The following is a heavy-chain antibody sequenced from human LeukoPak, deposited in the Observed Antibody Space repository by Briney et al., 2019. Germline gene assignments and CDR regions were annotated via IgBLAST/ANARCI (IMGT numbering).Heavy chain of an antibody. J-gene: IGHJ4*02. CDR3: AKQLGYCSDGSCYFPY. CDR2: ISGSGGST. CDR1: GFTFSSYA. V-gene: IGHV3-23*01. Sequence: LTGGSLRLSCAASGFTFSSYAMNWVRQAPGKGLEWVSTISGSGGSTYYADSVQGRFTISRDNSKSTLCLQMNSLRAEDTAVYYCAKQLGYCSDGSCYFPYWGQGTLVTVSS. D-gene: IGHD2-15*01.